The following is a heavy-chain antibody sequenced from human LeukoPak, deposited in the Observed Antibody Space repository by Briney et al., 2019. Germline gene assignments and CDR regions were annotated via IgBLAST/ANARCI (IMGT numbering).Heavy chain of an antibody. CDR3: ARDGVRSSWYQSKRQFHDWFDP. CDR2: INPNSGGT. V-gene: IGHV1-2*02. D-gene: IGHD6-13*01. Sequence: GASVKVSCKASGYTFTGYYMHWVRQAPGQGLEWMGWINPNSGGTNYAQKFQGRVTMTRDTSISTAYMELSRLRSDDTAVYYCARDGVRSSWYQSKRQFHDWFDPWGQGTLVTVPS. CDR1: GYTFTGYY. J-gene: IGHJ5*02.